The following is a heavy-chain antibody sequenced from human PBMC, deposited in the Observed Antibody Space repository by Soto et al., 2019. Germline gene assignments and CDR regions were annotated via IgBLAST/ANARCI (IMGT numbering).Heavy chain of an antibody. CDR2: MFYSGTT. J-gene: IGHJ4*02. D-gene: IGHD5-12*01. CDR3: ARKEDGYNRLFDY. CDR1: GVSINSRGYY. V-gene: IGHV4-39*01. Sequence: QVQLQESGPGLVKPSETLSLTCTVSGVSINSRGYYWGWIRQPPGKGLEWIESMFYSGTTYYNPSLKSRITIAVDSSKNQFSLSLSSVTAADTAFYCCARKEDGYNRLFDYWGQGILVTVSS.